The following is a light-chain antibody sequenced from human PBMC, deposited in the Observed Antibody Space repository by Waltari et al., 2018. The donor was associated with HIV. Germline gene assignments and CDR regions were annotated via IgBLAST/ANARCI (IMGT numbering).Light chain of an antibody. CDR3: LQHNSYPRT. CDR1: QGIRNG. Sequence: DTQMTQSPSLLPASVGDRVTLTCRASQGIRNGLGWYQQKPGKAPKRLIYAASSLQSGVPSRFSGSGSGTEFTLTISSLQPEDFATYYCLQHNSYPRTFGQGTKVEIK. J-gene: IGKJ1*01. CDR2: AAS. V-gene: IGKV1-17*01.